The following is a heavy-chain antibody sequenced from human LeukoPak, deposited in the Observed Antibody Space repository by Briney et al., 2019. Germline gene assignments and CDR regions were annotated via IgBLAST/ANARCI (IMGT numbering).Heavy chain of an antibody. Sequence: PGGSLRLSCAASGFTFSSYAMSWVRQAPGKGLECILGFSGSGGSTYYADSVKGRFTISRDNSKNTLNLQMNSLRAEDTAVYYCAKNMVRGARNWFDPWGQGTLVTVSS. V-gene: IGHV3-23*01. D-gene: IGHD3-10*01. CDR1: GFTFSSYA. J-gene: IGHJ5*02. CDR2: FSGSGGST. CDR3: AKNMVRGARNWFDP.